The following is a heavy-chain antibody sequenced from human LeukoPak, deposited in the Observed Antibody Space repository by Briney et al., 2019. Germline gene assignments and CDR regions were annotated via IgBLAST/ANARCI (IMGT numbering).Heavy chain of an antibody. CDR1: LYSFTSYG. CDR2: ISAYNGNT. D-gene: IGHD4-17*01. J-gene: IGHJ3*02. V-gene: IGHV1-18*01. Sequence: ASVKVSCKASLYSFTSYGISWVRQAPGQGLEWMGWISAYNGNTNYAQKLQGRVTMTTDTSTSTAYMELRSLRSDDTAVYYCARRMDYGDYGNAFDIWGQGTMVTVSS. CDR3: ARRMDYGDYGNAFDI.